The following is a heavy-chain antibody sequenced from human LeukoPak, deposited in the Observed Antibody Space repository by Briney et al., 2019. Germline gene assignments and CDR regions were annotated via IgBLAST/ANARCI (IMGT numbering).Heavy chain of an antibody. J-gene: IGHJ4*02. V-gene: IGHV4-59*01. CDR3: ARAEKGVAGFFDY. CDR1: DDSISNDY. Sequence: SETLSLTCTVSDDSISNDYWSWIRQPPGKGLEWIGYIFYSGSTNYNPSLKGRLTISLDTSKKQLSLKLSSVTAADTAVYYCARAEKGVAGFFDYWGQGTLVTVSS. D-gene: IGHD6-19*01. CDR2: IFYSGST.